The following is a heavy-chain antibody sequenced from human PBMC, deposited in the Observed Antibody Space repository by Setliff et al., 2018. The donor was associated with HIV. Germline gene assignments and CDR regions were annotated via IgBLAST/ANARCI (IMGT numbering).Heavy chain of an antibody. Sequence: SETLSLTCNVSGGSISGYYLSWIRQPAGKGLEWIGSSPYTTYNPSLNSRVTMSLDTSMNQITLTFKSVTAADTALYFCARIDPGKFLSLDYCGLGTLVTVSS. CDR1: GGSISGYY. D-gene: IGHD1-1*01. V-gene: IGHV4-4*07. J-gene: IGHJ4*02. CDR2: SSPYT. CDR3: ARIDPGKFLSLDY.